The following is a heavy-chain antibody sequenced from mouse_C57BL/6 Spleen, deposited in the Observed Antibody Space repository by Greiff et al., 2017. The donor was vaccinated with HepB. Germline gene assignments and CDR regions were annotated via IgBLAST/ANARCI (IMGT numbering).Heavy chain of an antibody. D-gene: IGHD1-1*01. CDR3: ARWGITKVGD. V-gene: IGHV1-42*01. CDR2: INPSTGGT. CDR1: GYSFTGYY. J-gene: IGHJ2*01. Sequence: VQLQQSGPELVKPGASVKISCKASGYSFTGYYMNWVKQSPEKSLEWIGEINPSTGGTTYNQKFKAKATLTVDKSSSTAYMQLKSLTSEDSAVYYCARWGITKVGDWGQGTTLTVSS.